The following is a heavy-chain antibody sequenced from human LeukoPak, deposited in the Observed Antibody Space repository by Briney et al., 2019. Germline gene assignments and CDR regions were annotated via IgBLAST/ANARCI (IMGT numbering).Heavy chain of an antibody. CDR1: GGTFSSYA. CDR3: ARDFHPRITMIGYPGAFDI. Sequence: SVKVSCKASGGTFSSYAISWVRQAPGQGLEWMGRIIPIFGTANYAQKFQGRVTITTDESTSTAYMELSSLRSEDTAVYYCARDFHPRITMIGYPGAFDIWGQGTVVTVSS. CDR2: IIPIFGTA. V-gene: IGHV1-69*05. D-gene: IGHD3-22*01. J-gene: IGHJ3*02.